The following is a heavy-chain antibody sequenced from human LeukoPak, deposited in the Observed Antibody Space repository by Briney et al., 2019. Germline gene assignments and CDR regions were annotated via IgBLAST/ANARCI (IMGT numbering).Heavy chain of an antibody. Sequence: GGSLRLSCAASGFTFDDYGMSWVRQAPGKGLEWVSGINWNGGSTGYADSVKGRFTISRDNAKSSLYLQMNSLRAEDTAVYYCAGDYDFWSGYYIGGNWFDPWGQGTLVTVSS. V-gene: IGHV3-20*04. J-gene: IGHJ5*02. CDR1: GFTFDDYG. CDR3: AGDYDFWSGYYIGGNWFDP. D-gene: IGHD3-3*01. CDR2: INWNGGST.